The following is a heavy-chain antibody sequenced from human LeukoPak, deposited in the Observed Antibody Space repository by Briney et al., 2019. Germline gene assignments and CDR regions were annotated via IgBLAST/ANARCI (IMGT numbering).Heavy chain of an antibody. D-gene: IGHD3-22*01. CDR2: IYYSGST. Sequence: SETLSLTCAVYGGSFSGYYWSWIRQPPGKGLEWIGYIYYSGSTYYNPSLKSRVTISVDTSKNQFSLKLSSVTAADTAVYYCASESNYYDSSGYYLVAKYFQHWGQGTLVTVSS. CDR1: GGSFSGYY. V-gene: IGHV4-30-4*08. CDR3: ASESNYYDSSGYYLVAKYFQH. J-gene: IGHJ1*01.